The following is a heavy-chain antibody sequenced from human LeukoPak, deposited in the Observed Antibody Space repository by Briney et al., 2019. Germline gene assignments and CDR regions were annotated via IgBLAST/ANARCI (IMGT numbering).Heavy chain of an antibody. CDR1: GFTFSSYS. V-gene: IGHV3-21*01. CDR3: AREKPGGSPVDY. D-gene: IGHD1-26*01. CDR2: ISSSSSYI. Sequence: GGSLRLSCAASGFTFSSYSMNWVRQAPGKGLEWVSSISSSSSYIYYADSVKGRFTISRDNAKNSLYLQMNSLRAGDTAVFYCAREKPGGSPVDYWGQGTLVTVSS. J-gene: IGHJ4*02.